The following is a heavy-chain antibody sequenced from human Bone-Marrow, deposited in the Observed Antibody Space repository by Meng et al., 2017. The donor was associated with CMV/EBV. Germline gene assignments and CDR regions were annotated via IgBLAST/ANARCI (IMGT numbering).Heavy chain of an antibody. D-gene: IGHD1-14*01. CDR3: ARGTIMNRYYHHHGVDV. V-gene: IGHV1-2*02. Sequence: ASVKVSCKASGYTFTGYYMHWVRQAPGQGLEWMGWINPYSGDTKYAQKFQGRVTLSRDTSISTAYMDLSRLRSDDTAVYYCARGTIMNRYYHHHGVDVWGQGTTVTVSS. CDR1: GYTFTGYY. J-gene: IGHJ6*02. CDR2: INPYSGDT.